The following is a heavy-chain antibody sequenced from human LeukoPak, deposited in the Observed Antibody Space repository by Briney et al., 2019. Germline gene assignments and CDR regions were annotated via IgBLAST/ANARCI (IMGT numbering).Heavy chain of an antibody. D-gene: IGHD5-24*01. J-gene: IGHJ4*02. CDR1: GGSISSGGYS. CDR3: ARGDGEGLYYFDY. Sequence: PSETLSLTCAVSGGSISSGGYSWSWIRQPPGKGLEWIGYIYHSGSTYYNPSLKSRVTISVDRSKSQFSLKLSSVTAADTAVYYCARGDGEGLYYFDYWGQGTLVTVSS. CDR2: IYHSGST. V-gene: IGHV4-30-2*01.